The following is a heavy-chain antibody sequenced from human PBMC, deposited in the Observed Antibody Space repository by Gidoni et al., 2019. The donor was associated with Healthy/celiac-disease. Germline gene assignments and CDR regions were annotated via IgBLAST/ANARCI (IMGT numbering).Heavy chain of an antibody. Sequence: QVQLVQSRAEVKQPGASVKVSCKASGYTFTSYAMHWVRQAPGQRLEWMGWINAGNGNTKYSQKFQGRVTITRDTSASTAYMELSSLRSEDTAVYYCARSYSGYDGGFDYWGQGTLVTVSS. V-gene: IGHV1-3*01. CDR1: GYTFTSYA. J-gene: IGHJ4*02. CDR2: INAGNGNT. D-gene: IGHD5-12*01. CDR3: ARSYSGYDGGFDY.